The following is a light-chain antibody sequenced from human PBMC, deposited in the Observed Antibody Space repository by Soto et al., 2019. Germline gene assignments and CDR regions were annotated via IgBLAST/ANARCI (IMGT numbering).Light chain of an antibody. J-gene: IGLJ2*01. V-gene: IGLV2-14*01. Sequence: QSALTQPAYVSGYPGQSITISCTGTSSDVGGYKYVSWYQQHPDKAPKLIIFEVSNRPSGISSRFSGSKSGNTASLTISGLQAEDEAEYDCASYTSSSTSVIFGRGTKLPVL. CDR2: EVS. CDR3: ASYTSSSTSVI. CDR1: SSDVGGYKY.